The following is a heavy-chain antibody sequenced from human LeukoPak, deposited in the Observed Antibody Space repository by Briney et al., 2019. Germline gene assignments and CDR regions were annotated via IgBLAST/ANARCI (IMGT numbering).Heavy chain of an antibody. CDR2: VNSDGSST. Sequence: GGSLRLSCAASGFTFSSSAMSWVRQAPGKGLVWVSRVNSDGSSTSYADSVRGRFTISRDNAKNTLYLQMNSLRAEDTAVYYCARDRYYGMDVWGQGTTVTVSS. J-gene: IGHJ6*02. CDR1: GFTFSSSA. CDR3: ARDRYYGMDV. V-gene: IGHV3-74*01.